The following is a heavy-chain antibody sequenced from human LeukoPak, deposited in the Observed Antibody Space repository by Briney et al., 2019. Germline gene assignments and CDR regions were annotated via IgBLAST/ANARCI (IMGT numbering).Heavy chain of an antibody. CDR2: ISAYNGNT. D-gene: IGHD3-3*01. V-gene: IGHV1-18*01. CDR3: ARGPRFYDFWSGYSLGLDY. CDR1: GYTFTSYG. J-gene: IGHJ4*02. Sequence: ASVKVSCKASGYTFTSYGISWVRQAPGQGLEWMGWISAYNGNTNYAQKLQGRVTITRNTSISTAYMELSSLRSEDTAVYYCARGPRFYDFWSGYSLGLDYWGQGTLVTVSS.